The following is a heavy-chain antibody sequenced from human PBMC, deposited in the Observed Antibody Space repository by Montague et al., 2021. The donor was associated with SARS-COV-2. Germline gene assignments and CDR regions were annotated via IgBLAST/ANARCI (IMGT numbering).Heavy chain of an antibody. CDR3: ARARITMIVVVNAFHI. Sequence: TLSLTCTVSGGSISSGGYYWSWIRQHPGKGLEWIGYIYYSGSTYYNPSLKSRVTISVDTSKNQFSLKLSSVTAADTAVYYCARARITMIVVVNAFHIWGQGTMVTVAS. V-gene: IGHV4-31*03. CDR2: IYYSGST. CDR1: GGSISSGGYY. J-gene: IGHJ3*02. D-gene: IGHD3-22*01.